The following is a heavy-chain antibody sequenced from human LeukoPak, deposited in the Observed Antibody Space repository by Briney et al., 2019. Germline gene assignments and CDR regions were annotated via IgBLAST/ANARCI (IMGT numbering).Heavy chain of an antibody. CDR3: ARGPEQQLVRVDFDY. Sequence: PSETLSLTCAVYGGSFSGYYWSWIRQPPGKGLEWIGEINHSGSTNYNPSLKSRVTISVDTSKNQFSLKLSSVTAADTAVYYCARGPEQQLVRVDFDYWGQGTLVTVSS. CDR1: GGSFSGYY. J-gene: IGHJ4*02. D-gene: IGHD6-13*01. V-gene: IGHV4-34*01. CDR2: INHSGST.